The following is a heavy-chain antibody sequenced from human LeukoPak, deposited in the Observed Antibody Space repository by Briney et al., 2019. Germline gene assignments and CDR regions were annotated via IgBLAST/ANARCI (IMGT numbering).Heavy chain of an antibody. Sequence: GGSLRLSCAASGFTFSSYSMSGVRQAPGRGLEWISYITSSSSTIHYADSVKGRFTISRDNAKNSLYLQMNSLRAEDTAVYYCARTRSGYNMDVWGKGTTASVSS. CDR3: ARTRSGYNMDV. CDR2: ITSSSSTI. V-gene: IGHV3-48*01. J-gene: IGHJ6*03. D-gene: IGHD6-25*01. CDR1: GFTFSSYS.